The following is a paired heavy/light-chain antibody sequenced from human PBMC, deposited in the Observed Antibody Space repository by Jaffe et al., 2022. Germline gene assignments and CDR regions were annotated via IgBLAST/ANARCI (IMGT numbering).Light chain of an antibody. Sequence: DIQMTQSPSTLSASVGDRVTITCRASQSILMWLAWYQQKPGKAPNLLIYKSSYLQSGVPSRFSGSGSGTEFTLTISSLQPDDFATYYCQQYYDFSPSTFGQGTTLEIK. CDR1: QSILMW. CDR3: QQYYDFSPST. CDR2: KSS. V-gene: IGKV1-5*03. J-gene: IGKJ2*02.
Heavy chain of an antibody. CDR2: IYWNDDK. J-gene: IGHJ4*02. D-gene: IGHD1-1*01. Sequence: QITLKESGPTLVKPTQTLTLTCTFTGFSLSSSGLSVGWIRQPPGKALEWLASIYWNDDKRYSPPLKSRLTITKDTSKNQVVLTMTNMDPADTATYYCGHGLGACTTFTCARPLDSWGQGTLVTVSS. CDR1: GFSLSSSGLS. V-gene: IGHV2-5*01. CDR3: GHGLGACTTFTCARPLDS.